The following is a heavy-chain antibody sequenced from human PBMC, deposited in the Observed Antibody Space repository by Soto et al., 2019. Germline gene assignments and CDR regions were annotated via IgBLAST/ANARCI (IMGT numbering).Heavy chain of an antibody. V-gene: IGHV1-2*02. D-gene: IGHD1-26*01. CDR2: INPNSGGA. CDR3: ARDDVGATSYFDI. CDR1: GYTFTDYY. J-gene: IGHJ3*02. Sequence: ASVKVSCKASGYTFTDYYIHWVRQAPGQGLECMGCINPNSGGADYAQKIQGSVTVTRDTSISAAYMELTRLRSDDTAVYYCARDDVGATSYFDIWGQRTLVTVSS.